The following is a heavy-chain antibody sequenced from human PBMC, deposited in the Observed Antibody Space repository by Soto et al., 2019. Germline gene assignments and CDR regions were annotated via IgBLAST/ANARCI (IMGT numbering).Heavy chain of an antibody. D-gene: IGHD6-6*01. J-gene: IGHJ4*02. V-gene: IGHV3-53*01. CDR1: GFSVSSNY. CDR3: AREPGSSGGDY. CDR2: IYSGGTT. Sequence: EVKLVESGGGLIQPGGSLRLSCAASGFSVSSNYMSWVRQAPGKGLEWVSVIYSGGTTYYADSVKGRFTISRDNSKNTLYLQMSSLRAEDTAVYYCAREPGSSGGDYWGQGTLVTVSS.